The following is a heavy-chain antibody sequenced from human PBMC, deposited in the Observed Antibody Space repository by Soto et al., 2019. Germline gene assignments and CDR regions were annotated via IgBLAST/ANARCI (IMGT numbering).Heavy chain of an antibody. J-gene: IGHJ4*02. CDR3: ARALLAITGTDLFDY. CDR2: IYCSGST. Sequence: SLSLTCAVSVGSISSRGYYWSWLLQHPGQGLEWIAYIYCSGSTYYVPSLKSRVTITVYTSKNQFSLKLRSVTAADTAVYYCARALLAITGTDLFDYWGQGTLVTVSS. D-gene: IGHD1-20*01. CDR1: VGSISSRGYY. V-gene: IGHV4-31*11.